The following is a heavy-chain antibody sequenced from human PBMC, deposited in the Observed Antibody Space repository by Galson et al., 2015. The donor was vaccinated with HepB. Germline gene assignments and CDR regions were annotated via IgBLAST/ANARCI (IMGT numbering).Heavy chain of an antibody. Sequence: SLRLSCAASGFTFSSYAMSWVRQAPGKGLEWVSAISGSGGSTYYADSVKGRFTISRDNSKNTLYLQMNSLRAEDTAVYYCAKDLTVWWDTAMVTGESDYWGQGTLVTVSS. CDR2: ISGSGGST. J-gene: IGHJ4*02. CDR3: AKDLTVWWDTAMVTGESDY. CDR1: GFTFSSYA. D-gene: IGHD5-18*01. V-gene: IGHV3-23*01.